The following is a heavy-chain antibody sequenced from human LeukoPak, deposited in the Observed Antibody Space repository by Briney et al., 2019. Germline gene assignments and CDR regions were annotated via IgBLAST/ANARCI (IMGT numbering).Heavy chain of an antibody. D-gene: IGHD3-3*01. CDR3: AKSAYYDFWSGYYTRPDYYGMDV. J-gene: IGHJ6*02. Sequence: GGSLRLSCAASGFTFDDYAMHWVRQAPGKGLEWVSGISWNSGSIGYADSVKGRFTISRDNAKNSLYLQMNSLRAEDTAVYYCAKSAYYDFWSGYYTRPDYYGMDVWGQGTTVTVSS. CDR1: GFTFDDYA. CDR2: ISWNSGSI. V-gene: IGHV3-9*01.